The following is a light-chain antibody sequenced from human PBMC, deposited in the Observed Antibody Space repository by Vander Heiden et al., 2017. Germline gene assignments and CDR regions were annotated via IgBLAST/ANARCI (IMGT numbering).Light chain of an antibody. CDR2: GKN. Sequence: VSVALGQTVRITCQGDSLRSYYASWYQQKPGQAPVLVIYGKNNRPSGIPDRFSGSSSGNTASLTITWAQAEDEADYYCNSRDSSGNHVVFGGGTKLTVL. V-gene: IGLV3-19*01. CDR1: SLRSYY. CDR3: NSRDSSGNHVV. J-gene: IGLJ2*01.